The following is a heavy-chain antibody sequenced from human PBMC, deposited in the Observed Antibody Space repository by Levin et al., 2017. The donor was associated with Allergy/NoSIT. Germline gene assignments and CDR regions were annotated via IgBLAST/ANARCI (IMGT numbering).Heavy chain of an antibody. CDR1: GFILSTYN. CDR2: ISSSSSII. V-gene: IGHV3-48*01. Sequence: PGGSLRLSCAASGFILSTYNMNWVRQAPGKGLEWVSYISSSSSIIYYVDSVKGRFTTSRDNAKNSVYLDMNSLRAEDTAVYYCTRSLPGDVFDIWGQGTMVTVSS. J-gene: IGHJ3*02. CDR3: TRSLPGDVFDI.